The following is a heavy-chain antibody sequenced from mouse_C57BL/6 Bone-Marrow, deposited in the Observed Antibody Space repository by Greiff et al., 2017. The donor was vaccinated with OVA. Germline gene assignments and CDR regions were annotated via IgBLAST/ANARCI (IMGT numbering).Heavy chain of an antibody. CDR1: GYTFTDYE. Sequence: VQLQQSGAELVRPGASVTLSCKASGYTFTDYEMHWVKQTPVHGLEWIGAIDPETGGTAYNQKFKGQAILTADKSSSTAYMELRSLTSDDSAVYYCTRGYSNYYAMYYWGQGTSVTVSS. CDR3: TRGYSNYYAMYY. D-gene: IGHD2-5*01. J-gene: IGHJ4*01. V-gene: IGHV1-15*01. CDR2: IDPETGGT.